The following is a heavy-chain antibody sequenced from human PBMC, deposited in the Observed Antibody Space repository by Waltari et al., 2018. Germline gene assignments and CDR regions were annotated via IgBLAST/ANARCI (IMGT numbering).Heavy chain of an antibody. CDR2: SSWNSGSI. CDR3: AKGPAHWYFDL. V-gene: IGHV3-9*01. J-gene: IGHJ2*01. CDR1: GFTFDDYA. Sequence: EVQLVESGGGLVQPGRSLRLSCAASGFTFDDYAMHWVRQAPGKGLEWVSGSSWNSGSIGYADSVKGRFTIARDYAKNSLYLQMNRLRAEDTALYYCAKGPAHWYFDLCGRGTLVTVSS. D-gene: IGHD2-15*01.